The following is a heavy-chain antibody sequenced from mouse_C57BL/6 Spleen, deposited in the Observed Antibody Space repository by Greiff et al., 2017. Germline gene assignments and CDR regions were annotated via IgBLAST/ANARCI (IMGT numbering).Heavy chain of an antibody. D-gene: IGHD6-5*01. J-gene: IGHJ4*01. V-gene: IGHV1-4*01. Sequence: QVQLQQSGADLARPGASVKMSCTASGYTFTSYTMHWVQQRPGQGLEWIGYINTSSGYTKYNQKFKDKVPLPADKSSNTANMQLSRLTTQDSAVYSGECTTPWTDYAMDYWGQGTSVTVSS. CDR1: GYTFTSYT. CDR2: INTSSGYT. CDR3: ECTTPWTDYAMDY.